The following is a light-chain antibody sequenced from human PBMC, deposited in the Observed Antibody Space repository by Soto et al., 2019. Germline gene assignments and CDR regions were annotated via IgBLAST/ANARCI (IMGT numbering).Light chain of an antibody. CDR1: SSDGGCYNY. Sequence: QSALTQSRSVSGSPGQSVTISCTGTSSDGGCYNYVYWYQRHPGKAPKLIISDVTKRTSGVPDRFSGSKSGNTASLPISGLHEEEEADDDCCSYAGSNILIFGGGTKLTVL. CDR2: DVT. CDR3: CSYAGSNILI. J-gene: IGLJ2*01. V-gene: IGLV2-11*01.